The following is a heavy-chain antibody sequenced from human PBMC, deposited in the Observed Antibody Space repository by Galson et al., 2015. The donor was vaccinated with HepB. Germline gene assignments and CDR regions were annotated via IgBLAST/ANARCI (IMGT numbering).Heavy chain of an antibody. D-gene: IGHD3-22*01. J-gene: IGHJ4*02. CDR2: IGSESYNYAT. Sequence: SLRLSCAGSGFTFSGSAMHWVRQASGKGLEWVGRIGSESYNYATAYTASVKGRFTISRDDSKNTAFLQMNNLRTEDTAVYYRVRMGDLSGYSSCWGQGTLVTVSS. V-gene: IGHV3-73*01. CDR1: GFTFSGSA. CDR3: VRMGDLSGYSSC.